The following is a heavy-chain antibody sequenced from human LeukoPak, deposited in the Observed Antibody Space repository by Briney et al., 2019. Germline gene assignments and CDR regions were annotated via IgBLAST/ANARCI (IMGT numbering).Heavy chain of an antibody. J-gene: IGHJ4*02. V-gene: IGHV3-53*01. CDR1: GFTVSSNY. CDR2: IYSGGST. CDR3: ARELTDVGGTASDY. D-gene: IGHD3-10*01. Sequence: PGGSLRLSCAASGFTVSSNYMSWVRQAPGKGLEWVSVIYSGGSTYYADSVKGRFTISRDNSKNTLYLQMNSLRAEDTAVYYCARELTDVGGTASDYWGQGTLVTVSS.